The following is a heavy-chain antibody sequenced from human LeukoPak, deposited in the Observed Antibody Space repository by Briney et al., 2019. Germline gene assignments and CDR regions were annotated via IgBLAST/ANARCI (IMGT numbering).Heavy chain of an antibody. V-gene: IGHV3-7*01. CDR2: IKYDGSEK. CDR1: GFTFGSHW. Sequence: GGSLRLSCAASGFTFGSHWMKWVRQAPGKGPEWVATIKYDGSEKYYVDSVKGLFTISRDNAKNSLYLQTDSLRVEDTAVYYCVRGSSGWKGGDYWGQGTLVTVSS. D-gene: IGHD6-19*01. J-gene: IGHJ4*02. CDR3: VRGSSGWKGGDY.